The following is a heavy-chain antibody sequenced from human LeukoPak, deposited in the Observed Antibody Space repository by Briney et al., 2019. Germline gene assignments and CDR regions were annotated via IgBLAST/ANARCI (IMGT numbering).Heavy chain of an antibody. CDR3: AKDTAGHFDY. CDR1: GFTFDDYA. V-gene: IGHV3-9*01. CDR2: ISWNSGSI. J-gene: IGHJ4*02. Sequence: GGSLRPSCAASGFTFDDYAMHWVRQAPGKGLEWVSGISWNSGSIGYADSVKGRFTISRDNAKNSLYLQMNSLRAEDTALYYCAKDTAGHFDYWGQGTLVTVSS.